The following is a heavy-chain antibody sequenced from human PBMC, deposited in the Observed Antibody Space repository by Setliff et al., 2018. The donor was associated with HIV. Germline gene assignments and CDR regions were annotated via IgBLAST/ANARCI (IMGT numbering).Heavy chain of an antibody. Sequence: PSETLSLTCTVSGGSIISGSYYWSWIRRPAGKGLEWIGHIYTTGSTDYNPSLKSRVTMSVVTSKNQFSLNLSSVTAADTAVYYCARGARYAYYYESSGYYRHFDYWGQGTLVTVSS. J-gene: IGHJ4*02. CDR1: GGSIISGSYY. V-gene: IGHV4-61*09. CDR2: IYTTGST. D-gene: IGHD3-22*01. CDR3: ARGARYAYYYESSGYYRHFDY.